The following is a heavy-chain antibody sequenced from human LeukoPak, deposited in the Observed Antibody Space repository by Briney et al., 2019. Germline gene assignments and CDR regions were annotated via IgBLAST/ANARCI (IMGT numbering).Heavy chain of an antibody. CDR1: KFTFSDYW. Sequence: GGSLRLSCATSKFTFSDYWMSWVRQAPGKGLEWVANIKEDGSEKYYVDSMKGRFTISRDNAKKSLYLQMNSLRAEDTAVYYCAKGDQPLLYGGAFDSWGQGTLVTVSS. CDR2: IKEDGSEK. V-gene: IGHV3-7*03. CDR3: AKGDQPLLYGGAFDS. D-gene: IGHD2-2*02. J-gene: IGHJ4*02.